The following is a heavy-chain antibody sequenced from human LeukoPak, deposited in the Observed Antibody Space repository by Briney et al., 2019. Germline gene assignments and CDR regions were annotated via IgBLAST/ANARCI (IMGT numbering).Heavy chain of an antibody. D-gene: IGHD4-23*01. CDR3: AIGPGGLFDY. V-gene: IGHV3-23*01. J-gene: IGHJ4*02. CDR2: LSRSGDSP. CDR1: GFTFSNYG. Sequence: GGSLRLSCAASGFTFSNYGMSWVRQAPGKGLEWVSTLSRSGDSPYYADSVKGRFTISRDNSKNTVYLQNSLRAEDTAVYYCAIGPGGLFDYWGQGTQVTVSS.